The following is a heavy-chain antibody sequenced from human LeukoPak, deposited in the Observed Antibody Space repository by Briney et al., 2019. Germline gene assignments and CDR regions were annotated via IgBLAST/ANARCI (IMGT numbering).Heavy chain of an antibody. Sequence: PSETLSLTCTVSGGSISSSSYYWGWIRQPPGKGLEWIGSIYYSGSTYYNPSLKSRVTISVDTSKNQFSLKLSSVTAADTAVYYCARGLWFGDRGRALIDYWGQGTLVTVSS. V-gene: IGHV4-39*07. CDR2: IYYSGST. J-gene: IGHJ4*02. D-gene: IGHD3-10*01. CDR1: GGSISSSSYY. CDR3: ARGLWFGDRGRALIDY.